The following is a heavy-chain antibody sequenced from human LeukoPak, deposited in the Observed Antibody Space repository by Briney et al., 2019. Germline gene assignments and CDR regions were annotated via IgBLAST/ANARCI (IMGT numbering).Heavy chain of an antibody. Sequence: SGPTLVNPTQTLTLTCTFSGFSLSTSGVGVGWIRQPPGKALEWLALIYWNDDKRYSPSLKSRLTITKDTSKNQVVLTMTNMDPVDTATYYCAHRRGYGDYEYFDYWGQGTLVTVSS. CDR3: AHRRGYGDYEYFDY. CDR2: IYWNDDK. J-gene: IGHJ4*02. CDR1: GFSLSTSGVG. V-gene: IGHV2-5*01. D-gene: IGHD4-17*01.